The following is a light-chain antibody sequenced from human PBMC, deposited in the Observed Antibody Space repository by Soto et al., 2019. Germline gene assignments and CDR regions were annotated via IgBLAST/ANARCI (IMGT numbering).Light chain of an antibody. Sequence: IQLTQSPSSLSESVGDRVTITCRASQGISSYLDWYQQNPGKAPKLLIYAESTLQSGVPSRFSGSGSGTDFTLNISSLQPEDFATYYCQQLHSYPLTFGGGTKVEIK. V-gene: IGKV1-9*01. CDR1: QGISSY. CDR2: AES. CDR3: QQLHSYPLT. J-gene: IGKJ4*01.